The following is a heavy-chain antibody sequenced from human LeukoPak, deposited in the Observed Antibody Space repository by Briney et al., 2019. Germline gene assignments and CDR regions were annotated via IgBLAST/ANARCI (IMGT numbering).Heavy chain of an antibody. CDR1: GFTFDDYA. Sequence: PGGSLRLSCAASGFTFDDYAMHWVRQAPGKGLEWVSGISWNSGSIGYADSVKGRFTISRDNAKNSLYLQMNSLRAEDTALYYCAKDRGGAILYYFDYWGQGTLVTVSS. D-gene: IGHD3-10*01. CDR3: AKDRGGAILYYFDY. V-gene: IGHV3-9*01. J-gene: IGHJ4*02. CDR2: ISWNSGSI.